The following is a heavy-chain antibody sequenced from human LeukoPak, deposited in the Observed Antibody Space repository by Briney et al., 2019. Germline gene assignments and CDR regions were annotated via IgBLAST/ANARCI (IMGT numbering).Heavy chain of an antibody. Sequence: PSQTLSLTCTVSGGSISSGGYYWSWIRQHPGKGLEWIGYIYYSGSTYYNPSLKSRVTISVDTSKNQFSLKLSSVTAADTAVYYCARANGNYRPVDYWGQGTLVTVSS. V-gene: IGHV4-31*03. CDR1: GGSISSGGYY. D-gene: IGHD4-4*01. J-gene: IGHJ4*02. CDR3: ARANGNYRPVDY. CDR2: IYYSGST.